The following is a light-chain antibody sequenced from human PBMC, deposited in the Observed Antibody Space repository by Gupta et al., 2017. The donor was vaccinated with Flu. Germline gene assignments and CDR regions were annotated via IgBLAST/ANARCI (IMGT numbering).Light chain of an antibody. CDR1: QSLVYSDGNTV. CDR2: LVS. CDR3: MPGAHWPWA. V-gene: IGKV2-30*01. Sequence: DVVMTQSPLSLPVALGQPASIPCRSSQSLVYSDGNTVLHWFQQRPGQSPRRLIYLVSHRDSGVPDRFSGSGSGTDFALKISRVEAEDVGVSICMPGAHWPWAFGQGTKVEIK. J-gene: IGKJ1*01.